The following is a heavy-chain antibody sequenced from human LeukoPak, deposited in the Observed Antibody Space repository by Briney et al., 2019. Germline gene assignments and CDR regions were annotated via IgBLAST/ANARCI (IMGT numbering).Heavy chain of an antibody. D-gene: IGHD2-2*01. Sequence: GGSLRLSCAASGFTFNTYWMHWVRRGPGKGLVWVSRIASDGSATSYADSVKGRFTISRDNAKNTLFLQMNSLRADDTAVYYCARGSPVGYDPFDYWGQGTLVTVSS. J-gene: IGHJ4*02. CDR1: GFTFNTYW. V-gene: IGHV3-74*01. CDR3: ARGSPVGYDPFDY. CDR2: IASDGSAT.